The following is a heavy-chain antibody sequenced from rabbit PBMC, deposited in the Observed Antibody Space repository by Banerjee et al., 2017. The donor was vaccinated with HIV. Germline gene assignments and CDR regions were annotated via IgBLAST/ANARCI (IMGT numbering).Heavy chain of an antibody. V-gene: IGHV1S40*01. Sequence: TASGFDLSSYHYMCWVRQAPGKGLESVACIYNGNGNTYYATWAKGRFTISKTSSTTVTLQMTSLTAADTATYFCAREGLWGPGTLVTVS. J-gene: IGHJ6*01. CDR1: GFDLSSYHY. CDR2: IYNGNGNT. CDR3: AREGL.